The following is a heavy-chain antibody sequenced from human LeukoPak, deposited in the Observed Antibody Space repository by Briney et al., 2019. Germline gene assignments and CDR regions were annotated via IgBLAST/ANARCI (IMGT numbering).Heavy chain of an antibody. J-gene: IGHJ4*02. D-gene: IGHD2-15*01. CDR3: ARRKVAAPVDS. CDR2: IYYSGST. Sequence: SETLSLTCTVSSYSLSNGYYWGWIRQPPGKGLEWIGSIYYSGSTYYDPSLKSPVTISVDTSKNQFSLKLSSVTAADTAVYYCARRKVAAPVDSWGQGTLVTVSS. V-gene: IGHV4-38-2*02. CDR1: SYSLSNGYY.